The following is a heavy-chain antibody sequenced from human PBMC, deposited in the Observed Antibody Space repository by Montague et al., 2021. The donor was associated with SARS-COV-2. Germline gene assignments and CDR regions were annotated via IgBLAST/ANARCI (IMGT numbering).Heavy chain of an antibody. CDR1: GFTFDDYG. J-gene: IGHJ3*02. CDR3: ARDGTYYYDSSGYLGRGVGAFDT. Sequence: SLRLSCAASGFTFDDYGMSWVRQAPGKGLEWVSGINWNGGSTGYADSVKGRFTISRDNAKNSLYLQMNSLRAEDTALYYCARDGTYYYDSSGYLGRGVGAFDTWGQGTMVTVSS. D-gene: IGHD3-22*01. CDR2: INWNGGST. V-gene: IGHV3-20*04.